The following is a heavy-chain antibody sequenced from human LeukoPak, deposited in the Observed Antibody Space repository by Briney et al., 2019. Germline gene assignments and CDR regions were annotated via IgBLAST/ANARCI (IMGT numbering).Heavy chain of an antibody. CDR2: IRYDGSKK. CDR1: GFTFSSYG. CDR3: AKDKGNWNPDY. J-gene: IGHJ4*02. V-gene: IGHV3-30*02. D-gene: IGHD1-1*01. Sequence: GGSLRLSCAASGFTFSSYGMHWVRQAPGKGLEWVAFIRYDGSKKYYADSVTGRFTISRGHSKHTLYLQMNSLRAEDTAVYYCAKDKGNWNPDYWGQGTLVTVSS.